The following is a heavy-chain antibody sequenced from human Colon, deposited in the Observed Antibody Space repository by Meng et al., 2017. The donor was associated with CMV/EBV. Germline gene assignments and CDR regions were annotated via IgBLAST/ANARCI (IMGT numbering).Heavy chain of an antibody. CDR3: ARDYSGRLADDSTGFFSF. J-gene: IGHJ4*02. Sequence: ASVKVSCKSSGYKFIDYYLHWVRQAPGQGLEWLGWINPHSDSGDTKYAQKFQGRVTMTRDTSITTSYMELTTLGSDDTAVYFCARDYSGRLADDSTGFFSFWGQGTLVTVSS. V-gene: IGHV1-2*02. CDR2: INPHSDSGDT. D-gene: IGHD3-22*01. CDR1: GYKFIDYY.